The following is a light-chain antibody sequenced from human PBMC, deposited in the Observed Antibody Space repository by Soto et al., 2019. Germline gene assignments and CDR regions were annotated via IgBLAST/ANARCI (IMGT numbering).Light chain of an antibody. CDR2: AAS. V-gene: IGKV1-27*01. Sequence: DIQMTQSPSSLSASVGDRVTITCRASQGISNYLAWYLQIPGKVPRLLIYAASTLQSGVPSRFSGSGSGTDFTLTISSLQPEDVATYYCQKYNSARWTFGLGTKVEIK. CDR3: QKYNSARWT. J-gene: IGKJ1*01. CDR1: QGISNY.